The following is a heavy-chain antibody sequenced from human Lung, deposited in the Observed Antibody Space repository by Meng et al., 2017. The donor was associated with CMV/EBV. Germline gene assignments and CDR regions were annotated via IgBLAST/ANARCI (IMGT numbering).Heavy chain of an antibody. CDR2: INPNTGGT. CDR3: VRGRYELIWGLFDP. J-gene: IGHJ5*02. Sequence: QLKLVQSGAEVKKPGASVKVSCKASGYTFTGYYIHWVRQAPGQGLEWMGWINPNTGGTKYAQKFQGWVTLTRDTSISTAYMELSRLRSDDTAVYYCVRGRYELIWGLFDPWGQGTLVTVSS. D-gene: IGHD1-1*01. CDR1: GYTFTGYY. V-gene: IGHV1-2*04.